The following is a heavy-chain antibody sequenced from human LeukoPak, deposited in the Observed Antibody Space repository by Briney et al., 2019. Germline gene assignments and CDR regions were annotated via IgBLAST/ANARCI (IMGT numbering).Heavy chain of an antibody. CDR2: ISSSSSYI. D-gene: IGHD3-10*01. J-gene: IGHJ5*02. CDR1: GFTFSSYS. Sequence: GGSLRLSGAASGFTFSSYSMNWVRQAPGKGLKWVSSISSSSSYIYYADSVKGRFTISRDNAKNSLYLQMNSLRAEDTAVYYCARVPVLLWFGESKEHWFDPWGQGTLVTVSS. CDR3: ARVPVLLWFGESKEHWFDP. V-gene: IGHV3-21*01.